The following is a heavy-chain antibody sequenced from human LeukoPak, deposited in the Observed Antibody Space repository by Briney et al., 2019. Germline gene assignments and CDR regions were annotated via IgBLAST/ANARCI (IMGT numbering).Heavy chain of an antibody. CDR3: AKSIRGVVITTNDAFDI. Sequence: VGSLRLSCAASGFTFSSYAMSWVRQAPGKGLEWVSAISGSGGSTYYADSVKGRFTISRDNSKNTLYLQMNSLRAEDTAVYYCAKSIRGVVITTNDAFDIWGQGTMVTVSS. J-gene: IGHJ3*02. CDR1: GFTFSSYA. V-gene: IGHV3-23*01. D-gene: IGHD3-22*01. CDR2: ISGSGGST.